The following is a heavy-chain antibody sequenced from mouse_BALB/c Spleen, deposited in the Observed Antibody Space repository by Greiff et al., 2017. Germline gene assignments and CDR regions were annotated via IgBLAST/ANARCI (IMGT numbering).Heavy chain of an antibody. CDR2: ISSGGSYT. J-gene: IGHJ2*01. CDR1: GFTFSSYA. D-gene: IGHD1-2*01. Sequence: EVQLVESGGGLVKPGGSLKLSCAASGFTFSSYAMSWVRQTPEKRLEWVATISSGGSYTYYPDSVKGRFTISRDNAKNTLYLQMSSLRSEDTAMYYCARQGTTATSYYFDYWGQGTTLTVSS. V-gene: IGHV5-9-3*01. CDR3: ARQGTTATSYYFDY.